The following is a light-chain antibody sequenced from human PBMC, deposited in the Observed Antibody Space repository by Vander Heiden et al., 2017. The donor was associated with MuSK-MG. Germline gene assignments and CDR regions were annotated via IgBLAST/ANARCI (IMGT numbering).Light chain of an antibody. CDR1: SSDVGGYNY. CDR3: SSYTSSSTLV. CDR2: DVS. V-gene: IGLV2-14*01. Sequence: LTQPASVSGSPGQSITISCTGTSSDVGGYNYVSWYQQHPGKAPKLMIYDVSNRPSGVSNRFSGSKSGNTASLTISGLQAEDEADYYCSSYTSSSTLVFGGGTKLTVL. J-gene: IGLJ2*01.